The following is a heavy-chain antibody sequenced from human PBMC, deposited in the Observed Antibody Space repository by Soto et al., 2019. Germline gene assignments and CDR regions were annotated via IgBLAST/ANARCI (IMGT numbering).Heavy chain of an antibody. CDR2: INAGSGNT. CDR3: ARDTETLGPRANDALDI. Sequence: ASVKVSCKATGYTFSAYTMNWVRQAPGQSLEWMGWINAGSGNTKYSQNFQGRVSITRDTSASTVYMELTGLTSEDTAVYYCARDTETLGPRANDALDIWGQGTMVTVSS. CDR1: GYTFSAYT. V-gene: IGHV1-3*01. D-gene: IGHD3-3*02. J-gene: IGHJ3*02.